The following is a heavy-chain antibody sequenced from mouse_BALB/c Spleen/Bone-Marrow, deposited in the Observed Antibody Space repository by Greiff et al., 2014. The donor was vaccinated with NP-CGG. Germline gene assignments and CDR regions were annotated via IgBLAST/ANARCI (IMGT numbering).Heavy chain of an antibody. D-gene: IGHD2-2*01. CDR2: INPSSGYT. CDR1: GYTFTTYT. J-gene: IGHJ4*01. CDR3: AKRDIYYGYDGNAMDY. V-gene: IGHV1-4*01. Sequence: QVHVKQSGAELARPGASVKMSCKASGYTFTTYTMHWVKRRPGQGLEWIGYINPSSGYTNYNQKFKDKATLTADKSSSTAYMQLSSLTSEDSAVYFCAKRDIYYGYDGNAMDYWGQGTSVTVSS.